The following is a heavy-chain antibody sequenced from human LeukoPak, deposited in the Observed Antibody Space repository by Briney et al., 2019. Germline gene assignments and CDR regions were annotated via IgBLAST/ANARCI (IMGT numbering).Heavy chain of an antibody. J-gene: IGHJ4*02. Sequence: RTSETLSLTCTVSGASVGSAGYYWSWIRQPPGGGLEWIGYIYYISNTNYNPSLKSRVTMSVDPSKNQFSLKLNSVTAADTAVYYCARTQSQSGSYRYYFGYWGQGTLVTVSS. CDR2: IYYISNT. D-gene: IGHD1-26*01. CDR1: GASVGSAGYY. V-gene: IGHV4-61*08. CDR3: ARTQSQSGSYRYYFGY.